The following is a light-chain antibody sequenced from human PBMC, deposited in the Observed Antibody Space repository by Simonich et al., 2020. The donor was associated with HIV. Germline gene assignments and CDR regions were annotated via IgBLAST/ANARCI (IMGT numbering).Light chain of an antibody. J-gene: IGKJ4*01. CDR2: WAS. V-gene: IGKV4-1*01. CDR3: QQYHSYPLT. CDR1: QSVLYSSNNKNS. Sequence: DIVMTQSPDSLAMSLGERATINCKSSQSVLYSSNNKNSLDLYQQKPGQPPKLLIYWASTRESGVPDRFSGSGSGTDFTLTITSLQPEDYATYFCQQYHSYPLTFGGGTKVEI.